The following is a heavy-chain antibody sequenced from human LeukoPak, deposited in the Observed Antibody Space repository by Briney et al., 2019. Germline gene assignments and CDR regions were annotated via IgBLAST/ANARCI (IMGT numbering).Heavy chain of an antibody. CDR3: ARDGRYCSSTNCYGGEGWFDP. CDR2: INHGGST. J-gene: IGHJ5*02. CDR1: GGSFSGHY. Sequence: SETLSLTCAVYGGSFSGHYWSWIRQPPGKGLEWIGEINHGGSTTYNPSLKSRVTISVDTSKGQYSLKVTSVTAADTAVYYCARDGRYCSSTNCYGGEGWFDPWGQGTLVTVSS. D-gene: IGHD2-2*01. V-gene: IGHV4-34*01.